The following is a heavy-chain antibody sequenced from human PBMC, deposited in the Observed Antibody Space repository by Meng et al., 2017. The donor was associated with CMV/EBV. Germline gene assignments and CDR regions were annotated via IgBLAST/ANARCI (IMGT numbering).Heavy chain of an antibody. Sequence: ESLKISCAVYGGSFSGYYWSWIRQPPGKGLELIGEINHSGSTNYNPSLKSRVTISVDTSKNQFSLKLSSVTAADTAVYYCARGHYWSGYSYYYYGMDVWGQGTTVTVSS. CDR3: ARGHYWSGYSYYYYGMDV. CDR2: INHSGST. CDR1: GGSFSGYY. D-gene: IGHD3-3*01. J-gene: IGHJ6*02. V-gene: IGHV4-34*01.